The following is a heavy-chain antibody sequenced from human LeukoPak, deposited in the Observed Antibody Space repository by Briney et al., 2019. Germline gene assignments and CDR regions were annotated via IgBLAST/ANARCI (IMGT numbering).Heavy chain of an antibody. Sequence: SETLSLTCTVSGGSISSSSYYWGWIRQPPGKGLEWIGSIYYSGSTYYNTSPKSRVTISVDTSKNQFSLKLSSVTAADTAVYYCARARSGSGWYWFDPWGQGTLVIVSS. CDR1: GGSISSSSYY. J-gene: IGHJ5*02. CDR3: ARARSGSGWYWFDP. V-gene: IGHV4-39*07. D-gene: IGHD6-19*01. CDR2: IYYSGST.